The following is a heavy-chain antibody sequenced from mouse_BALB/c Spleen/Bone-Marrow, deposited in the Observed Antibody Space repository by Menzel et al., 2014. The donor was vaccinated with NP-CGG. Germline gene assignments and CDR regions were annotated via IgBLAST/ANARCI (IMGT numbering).Heavy chain of an antibody. CDR3: ARVGLSFDY. CDR1: GYAFSTYW. J-gene: IGHJ2*01. V-gene: IGHV1-80*01. CDR2: IYPGDGDT. Sequence: QVQLKQSGAELVRPGSSVKTSCKASGYAFSTYWMNWVKQRPGQGLEWIGQIYPGDGDTNYNGKFKGKATLTADRSSSTASMQLSSLTSEDSAVYFCARVGLSFDYWGQGTTLTVSS.